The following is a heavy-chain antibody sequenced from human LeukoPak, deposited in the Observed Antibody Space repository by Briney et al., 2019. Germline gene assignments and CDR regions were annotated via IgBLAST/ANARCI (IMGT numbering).Heavy chain of an antibody. CDR1: GFTFSSYA. V-gene: IGHV3-30-3*01. Sequence: PGGSLRLSCAASGFTFSSYAMHWVRQAPGKGLEWVAVISYDGSNKYYADSVKGRFTISRDNSKNTLYLQMNSLRAEDTAVYYCARDPVHNYYDSSGSYYYYGMDVWGQGTTVTVSS. J-gene: IGHJ6*02. D-gene: IGHD3-22*01. CDR3: ARDPVHNYYDSSGSYYYYGMDV. CDR2: ISYDGSNK.